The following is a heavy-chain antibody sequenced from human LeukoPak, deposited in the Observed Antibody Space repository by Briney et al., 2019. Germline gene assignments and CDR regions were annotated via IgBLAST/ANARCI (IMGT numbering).Heavy chain of an antibody. D-gene: IGHD6-6*01. CDR1: GFTFSSYA. Sequence: GGSLRLSCAASGFTFSSYAMSWVRQAPGKGREWVSDISGSGFTYYADSVKGRFTISRDNSKHTLHLQMNNLRAEDTAVYYCARGLYSSSPWGQGTLVTVSS. CDR2: ISGSGFT. J-gene: IGHJ4*02. CDR3: ARGLYSSSP. V-gene: IGHV3-23*01.